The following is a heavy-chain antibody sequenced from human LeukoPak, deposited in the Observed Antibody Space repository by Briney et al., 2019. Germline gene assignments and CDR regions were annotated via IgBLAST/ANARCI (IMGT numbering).Heavy chain of an antibody. D-gene: IGHD2-2*01. J-gene: IGHJ5*02. CDR2: ISGSGGST. V-gene: IGHV3-23*01. Sequence: PGGSLRLSCAASGFTFSSYAMSWVRQAPGKGLEWVSAISGSGGSTYYADSVKGRFTISRDNSKNTLYLQMNSLRAEDTAVYYCARLGYCSSTSCYQSGFDPWGQGTLVTVSS. CDR1: GFTFSSYA. CDR3: ARLGYCSSTSCYQSGFDP.